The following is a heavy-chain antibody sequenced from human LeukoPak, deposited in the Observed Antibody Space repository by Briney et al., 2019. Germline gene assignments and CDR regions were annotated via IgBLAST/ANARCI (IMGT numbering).Heavy chain of an antibody. CDR3: ARGIVGANYSYYMDV. Sequence: ASVKVSCKASGGTFSSYAISWVRQAPGQGLEWMGGIIPIFGTANYAQKFQGRVTITTDESTSTAYMELSSLRSEDTAVYYCARGIVGANYSYYMDVWGKGTTVTV. CDR1: GGTFSSYA. CDR2: IIPIFGTA. D-gene: IGHD1-26*01. J-gene: IGHJ6*03. V-gene: IGHV1-69*05.